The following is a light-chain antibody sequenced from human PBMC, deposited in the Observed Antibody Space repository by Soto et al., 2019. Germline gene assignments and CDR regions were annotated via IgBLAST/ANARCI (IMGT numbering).Light chain of an antibody. J-gene: IGKJ1*01. CDR3: MQALQTPPWT. CDR2: LGY. Sequence: DIVMTQSPLSLPVTPGEPASISCRSSQSLLHSNGYNYLDWYLQKPGQSPQLLIYLGYNRASGIPDRVSGSGSGTDFTLXIXRVXAXXVVVYYCMQALQTPPWTFGQGTKVEIK. CDR1: QSLLHSNGYNY. V-gene: IGKV2-28*01.